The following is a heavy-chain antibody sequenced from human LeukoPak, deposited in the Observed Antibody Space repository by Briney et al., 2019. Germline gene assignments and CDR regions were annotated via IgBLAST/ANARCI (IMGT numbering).Heavy chain of an antibody. CDR2: INSDGSST. Sequence: GGSLRLSCAASGFTFSSYWMHWVRQAPGKGLVWVSRINSDGSSTSYAGSVKGRFTISRDNAKNTLYLQMNSLRAEDTAVYYCASRIAAAGDPPYWGQGTLVTVSS. V-gene: IGHV3-74*01. CDR1: GFTFSSYW. D-gene: IGHD6-13*01. CDR3: ASRIAAAGDPPY. J-gene: IGHJ4*02.